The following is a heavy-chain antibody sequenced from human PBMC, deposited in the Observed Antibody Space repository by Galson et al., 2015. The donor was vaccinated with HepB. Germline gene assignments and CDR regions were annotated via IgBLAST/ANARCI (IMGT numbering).Heavy chain of an antibody. D-gene: IGHD7-27*01. CDR2: ISAYNGNT. V-gene: IGHV1-18*04. CDR1: GYTFTSYG. J-gene: IGHJ4*02. Sequence: SVKVSSKASGYTFTSYGISWVRQAPGQGLEWMGWISAYNGNTNYAQKPQGRVTMTTDTSTSTAYMELRSLRSDDTAVYYCARSDLGTILDYWGQGTLVTVSS. CDR3: ARSDLGTILDY.